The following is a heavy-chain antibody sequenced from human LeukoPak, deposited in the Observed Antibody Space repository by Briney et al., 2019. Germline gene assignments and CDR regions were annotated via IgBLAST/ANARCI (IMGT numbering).Heavy chain of an antibody. CDR1: GGSISSGGYY. CDR3: ARRSWGVYYFDY. D-gene: IGHD3-10*01. V-gene: IGHV4-31*03. Sequence: SQTLSLTCTVSGGSISSGGYYWSWIRQHPGKGLEWIGYIYYSGSTYYNPSLKSRVTISVDTSKSQFSLKLSSVTAADTAVYYCARRSWGVYYFDYWGQGTLVTVSS. J-gene: IGHJ4*02. CDR2: IYYSGST.